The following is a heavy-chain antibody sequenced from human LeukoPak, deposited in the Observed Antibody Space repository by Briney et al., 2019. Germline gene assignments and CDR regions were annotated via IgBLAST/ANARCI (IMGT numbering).Heavy chain of an antibody. J-gene: IGHJ6*02. D-gene: IGHD3-10*01. CDR3: AKDFITMVRGATRNYYGMDV. CDR1: GFTFIYHA. CDR2: ISYDGSNK. V-gene: IGHV3-30*04. Sequence: GGSLRLSCAASGFTFIYHAMHWVRQAPGKGLEWVAVISYDGSNKYYADSVKGRFTISRDNSKNTLYLQMNSLRAEDTAVYYCAKDFITMVRGATRNYYGMDVWGQGTTVTVSS.